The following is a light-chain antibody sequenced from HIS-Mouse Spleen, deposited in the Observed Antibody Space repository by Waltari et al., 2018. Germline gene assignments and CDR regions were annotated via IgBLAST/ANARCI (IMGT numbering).Light chain of an antibody. CDR1: ALPKKY. CDR3: YSTDSSCNHRV. V-gene: IGLV3-10*01. Sequence: SYELTQPPSVSVSPGQTARITCSGDALPKKYAYWYQQKSGQAPVLVIYEDSKRPSGIPWRFSGSSSETMATLTISGAQVEDEADYYCYSTDSSCNHRVFGGGTKLTVL. J-gene: IGLJ2*01. CDR2: EDS.